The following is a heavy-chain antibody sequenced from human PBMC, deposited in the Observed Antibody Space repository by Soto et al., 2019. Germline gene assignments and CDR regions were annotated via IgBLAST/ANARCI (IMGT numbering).Heavy chain of an antibody. Sequence: GGSLRLSCAASGFTFSSYEMNWVRQVPGKGLEWVASISSGSSDTWYADSVKGRFIISRDNAQNSLFLQMNTLRPEDTAMYYCARVAYWGPGTQVTVSS. V-gene: IGHV3-21*01. CDR3: ARVAY. J-gene: IGHJ4*02. CDR2: ISSGSSDT. CDR1: GFTFSSYE.